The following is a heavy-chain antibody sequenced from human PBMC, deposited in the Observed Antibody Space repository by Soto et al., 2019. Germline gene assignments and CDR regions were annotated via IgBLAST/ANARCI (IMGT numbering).Heavy chain of an antibody. CDR2: VRSDGDTT. D-gene: IGHD1-26*01. Sequence: EVQVLESGGGLVQPGGSLRLSCAASGFTFSRYGMNWVRQAPGKGLEWVSGVRSDGDTTYNADSVKGRFTVSRDNSRNTVDLQMNNLRVEDSDVYYCAKGKGVGATPDGANCWGQGTLVTVSP. V-gene: IGHV3-23*01. J-gene: IGHJ4*02. CDR3: AKGKGVGATPDGANC. CDR1: GFTFSRYG.